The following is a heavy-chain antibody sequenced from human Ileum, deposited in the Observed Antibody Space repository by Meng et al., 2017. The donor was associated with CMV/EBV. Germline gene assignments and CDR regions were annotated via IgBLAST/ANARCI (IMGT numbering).Heavy chain of an antibody. CDR3: AGDWGTYSSRGYFDP. CDR1: GDSISSGSYY. D-gene: IGHD6-19*01. J-gene: IGHJ5*02. Sequence: LQESGPGLVPPSETLFLACTVAGDSISSGSYYWAWIRQTPEKGLEWMGSIYYSGSTYDNPSLGSRVTISVDTSKNQFSLKLTSVTAADTAIYYCAGDWGTYSSRGYFDPWGQRTLVTVSS. CDR2: IYYSGST. V-gene: IGHV4-39*07.